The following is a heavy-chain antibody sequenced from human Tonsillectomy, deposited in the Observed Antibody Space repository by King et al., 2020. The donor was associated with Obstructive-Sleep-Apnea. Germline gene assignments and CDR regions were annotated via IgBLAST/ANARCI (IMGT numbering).Heavy chain of an antibody. J-gene: IGHJ6*02. CDR2: IKEDGSEK. D-gene: IGHD3-9*01. CDR1: GFTFSIYW. CDR3: ARDHYYDILTGHYPYYFYHMDV. Sequence: VQLVESGGGLVQPGGSLRLSCAASGFTFSIYWMTWVRQAPGKGLEWVANIKEDGSEKYYVDSVKGRFTISRDNAKNSLFLQMNSLRAEDTAVYYCARDHYYDILTGHYPYYFYHMDVWGQGTTVTVSS. V-gene: IGHV3-7*01.